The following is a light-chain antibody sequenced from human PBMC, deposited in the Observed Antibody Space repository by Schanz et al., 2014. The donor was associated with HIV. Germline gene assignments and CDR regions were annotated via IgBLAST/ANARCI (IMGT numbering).Light chain of an antibody. V-gene: IGKV3D-15*01. Sequence: EIVLTQFPGTLSLSPGERATLSCRASQSINSNLAWYQQKPGQSPRLLIYGASRRATGIPDRFSGSGSGTEFTLTISSLQSEDFAVYYCQQCNNWPFTFGQGTKLEIK. CDR2: GAS. CDR3: QQCNNWPFT. J-gene: IGKJ2*01. CDR1: QSINSN.